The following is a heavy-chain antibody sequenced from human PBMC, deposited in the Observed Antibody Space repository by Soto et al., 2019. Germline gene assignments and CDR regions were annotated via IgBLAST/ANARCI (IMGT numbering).Heavy chain of an antibody. CDR3: ARAAGWTAVGD. V-gene: IGHV1-3*01. CDR2: INAGNGNT. D-gene: IGHD3-16*01. J-gene: IGHJ4*02. Sequence: QVQLVQSGAEVKKPGASVKVSCKASGYTFTSYAMHWVRQAPGQRLEWMGWINAGNGNTKYSQKFQGRVTITRDTSASTAYMELSSLRSEDTAVYYWARAAGWTAVGDWGQGTLVTVSS. CDR1: GYTFTSYA.